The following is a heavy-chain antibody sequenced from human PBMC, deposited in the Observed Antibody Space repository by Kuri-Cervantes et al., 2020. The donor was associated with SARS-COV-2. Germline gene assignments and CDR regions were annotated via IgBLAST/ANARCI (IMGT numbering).Heavy chain of an antibody. CDR2: ISYDGSNK. D-gene: IGHD1-26*01. V-gene: IGHV3-30*03. Sequence: GGSLRLSCAASGFTFSSYGMHWVRQAPGKGLEWVAVISYDGSNKYYADSVKGRFTISRDNSKNMLYLQMDSLRADDTAVYYCAREKLYSGSHIDYWGQGTLVTVSS. J-gene: IGHJ4*02. CDR3: AREKLYSGSHIDY. CDR1: GFTFSSYG.